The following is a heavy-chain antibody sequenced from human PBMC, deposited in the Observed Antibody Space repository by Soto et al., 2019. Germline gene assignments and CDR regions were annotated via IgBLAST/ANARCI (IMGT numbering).Heavy chain of an antibody. Sequence: QVQLVQSGAAVKKPGASVTVSCKASGYTFTSYGISWVRQAPGQGLEWMGWISAYNGNTNYAQKLQGRVNVTTDTSTSPAYMDLRSLRSVDTAVYYCARGPHILAYCGGDCYSGVDYWGQGTLVTVSS. CDR1: GYTFTSYG. J-gene: IGHJ4*02. CDR2: ISAYNGNT. V-gene: IGHV1-18*01. CDR3: ARGPHILAYCGGDCYSGVDY. D-gene: IGHD2-21*02.